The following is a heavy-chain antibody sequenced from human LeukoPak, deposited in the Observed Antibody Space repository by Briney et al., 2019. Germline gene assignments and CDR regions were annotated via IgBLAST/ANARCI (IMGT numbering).Heavy chain of an antibody. CDR1: GFTFSSCA. J-gene: IGHJ3*02. V-gene: IGHV3-23*01. CDR3: AKDGRTCGGDCYPHDAFDI. D-gene: IGHD2-21*02. Sequence: GGSLRLSCAASGFTFSSCAMSWVRQAPGKGLEWVSGVHGSSGSTYYADSVKGRFTISRDNSKNTLYLQMNSLRAEDTAVYYCAKDGRTCGGDCYPHDAFDIWGQGTMVTVSS. CDR2: VHGSSGST.